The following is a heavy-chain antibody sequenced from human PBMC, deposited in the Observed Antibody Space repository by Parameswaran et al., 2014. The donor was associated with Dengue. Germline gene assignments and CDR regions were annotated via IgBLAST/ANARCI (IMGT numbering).Heavy chain of an antibody. Sequence: WIRQPPGKGLEWVSAISGSGGSTYYADPVKGRFTISRDNSKNTLYLQMNSLRAEDTAVYYCAKDYGDYAPGDYYYGMDVWGQGTTVTVSS. CDR2: ISGSGGST. V-gene: IGHV3-23*01. CDR3: AKDYGDYAPGDYYYGMDV. D-gene: IGHD4-17*01. J-gene: IGHJ6*02.